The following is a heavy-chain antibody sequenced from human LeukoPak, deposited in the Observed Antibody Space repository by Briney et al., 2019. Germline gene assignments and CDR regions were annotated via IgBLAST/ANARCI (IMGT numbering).Heavy chain of an antibody. J-gene: IGHJ3*02. CDR3: ARRSPSGYDTFDI. Sequence: PSETLSLTCTVSGSSISSSSYYWGWIRQPPGKGLEWIGSIYCSESTYYNPSLKSRVTISVDTSKNQFSLKLSSVTAADTAVYYCARRSPSGYDTFDIWGQGTMVTVSS. V-gene: IGHV4-39*01. CDR2: IYCSEST. CDR1: GSSISSSSYY. D-gene: IGHD3-22*01.